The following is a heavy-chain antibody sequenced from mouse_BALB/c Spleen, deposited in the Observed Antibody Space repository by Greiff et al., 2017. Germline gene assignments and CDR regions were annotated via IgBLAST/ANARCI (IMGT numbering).Heavy chain of an antibody. CDR2: ISSGGSYT. J-gene: IGHJ3*01. Sequence: EVMLVESGGDLVKPGGSLKLSCAASGFTFSSYGMSWVRQTPDKRLEWVATISSGGSYTYYPDSVKGRFTISRDNAKNTLYLQMSSLKSEDTAMYYCARHGYDYWGQGTLVTVSA. V-gene: IGHV5-6*01. CDR1: GFTFSSYG. CDR3: ARHGYDY. D-gene: IGHD2-3*01.